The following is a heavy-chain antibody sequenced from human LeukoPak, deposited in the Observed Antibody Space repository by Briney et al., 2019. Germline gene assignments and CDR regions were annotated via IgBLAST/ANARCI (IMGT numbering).Heavy chain of an antibody. V-gene: IGHV4-31*03. J-gene: IGHJ6*02. CDR2: IYYSGST. CDR3: AREYSSPYYYYYGMDV. D-gene: IGHD6-13*01. Sequence: PSETLSLTCTVSGGSISSGGYYWSWIRQHPGKGLEWIGYIYYSGSTYYNPSLKSRVTISVDTSKNLFSLKLSSVTAADTAVYYCAREYSSPYYYYYGMDVWGQGTTVTVSS. CDR1: GGSISSGGYY.